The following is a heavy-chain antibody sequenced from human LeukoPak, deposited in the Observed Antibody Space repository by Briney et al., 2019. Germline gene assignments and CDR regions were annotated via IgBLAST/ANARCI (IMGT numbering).Heavy chain of an antibody. D-gene: IGHD6-19*01. V-gene: IGHV3-30*02. Sequence: GGSLRLSCAASGFTFSTYGMHWVRQAPGKGLEWVAFIRYDGRNKYYADSVKGRFTISRDNSKNTLCLQMNSLRAEDTAVYYCAKDILAVAGGGFDYWGQGTLVTVSS. CDR2: IRYDGRNK. CDR1: GFTFSTYG. J-gene: IGHJ4*02. CDR3: AKDILAVAGGGFDY.